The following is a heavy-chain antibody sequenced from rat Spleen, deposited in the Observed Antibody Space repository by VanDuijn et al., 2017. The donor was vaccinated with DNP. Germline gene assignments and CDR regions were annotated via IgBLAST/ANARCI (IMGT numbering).Heavy chain of an antibody. CDR3: ATDNSGLNWFAY. Sequence: EVQLVESGGGLVQPGRSLKLSCAASGFTFSDYNMAWVRQAPKKGLEWVATIIYDGGNTYYRDSVKGRFTISRDNAKSTLYLHMNSLRSEDMATYYCATDNSGLNWFAYWGQGTLVTVSS. CDR1: GFTFSDYN. J-gene: IGHJ3*01. V-gene: IGHV5-7*01. CDR2: IIYDGGNT. D-gene: IGHD4-3*01.